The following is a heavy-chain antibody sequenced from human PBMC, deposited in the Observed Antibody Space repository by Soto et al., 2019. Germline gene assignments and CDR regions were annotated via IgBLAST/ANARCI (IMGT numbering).Heavy chain of an antibody. CDR2: ISSSSSYT. CDR1: GFTFSDYY. V-gene: IGHV3-11*06. J-gene: IGHJ4*02. D-gene: IGHD3-10*01. CDR3: ARESSSYGSGSYYP. Sequence: QVQLVESGGGLVKPGGSLRLSCAASGFTFSDYYMSWIRQAPGKGLEWVSYISSSSSYTNYADSVKGRFTISRDNAKNSLYLQMNSLGAEDTAVYYCARESSSYGSGSYYPWGQGTLVTVSS.